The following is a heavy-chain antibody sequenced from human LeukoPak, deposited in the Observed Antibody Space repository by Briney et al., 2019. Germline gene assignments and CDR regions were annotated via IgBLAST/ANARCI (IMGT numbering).Heavy chain of an antibody. CDR1: GGSINRYF. CDR3: ARERHDLWSAYHFDS. J-gene: IGHJ4*02. Sequence: SETLSLTCNVSGGSINRYFWGWIRQPPGKGLEWIGYIYHSGSTKYNPSLMSRVTMSIDTSKNQFSLNLSSVTAADTAVYYCARERHDLWSAYHFDSWGLGTLVIVSS. V-gene: IGHV4-59*01. CDR2: IYHSGST. D-gene: IGHD3-3*01.